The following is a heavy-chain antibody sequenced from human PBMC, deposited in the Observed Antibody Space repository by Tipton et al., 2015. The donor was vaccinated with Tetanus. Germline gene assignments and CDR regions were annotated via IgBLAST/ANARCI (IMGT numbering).Heavy chain of an antibody. CDR2: INSDGSST. Sequence: SLRLSCAASGFTFSNYAMSWVRQAPGKGLVWVSRINSDGSSTSYADSVKGRFTISRDNAKNTLSLQMNSLRAEDTAVYYCARLSANSYGYPQFDYWGQGTLVTVSS. CDR3: ARLSANSYGYPQFDY. J-gene: IGHJ4*02. D-gene: IGHD5-18*01. V-gene: IGHV3-74*01. CDR1: GFTFSNYA.